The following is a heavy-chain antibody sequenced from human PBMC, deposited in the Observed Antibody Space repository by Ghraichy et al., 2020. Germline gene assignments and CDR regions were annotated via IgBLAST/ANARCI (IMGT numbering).Heavy chain of an antibody. J-gene: IGHJ6*02. V-gene: IGHV1-69*13. CDR1: GGTFSSYA. CDR2: IIPIFGTA. D-gene: IGHD3-3*01. Sequence: SVKVSCKASGGTFSSYAISWVRQAPGQGLEWMGGIIPIFGTANYAQKFQGRVTITADESMSTAYMELSSLRSEDTAVYYCARNEHVTIFGQPTGSFGGMDVWGQGTTVTVSS. CDR3: ARNEHVTIFGQPTGSFGGMDV.